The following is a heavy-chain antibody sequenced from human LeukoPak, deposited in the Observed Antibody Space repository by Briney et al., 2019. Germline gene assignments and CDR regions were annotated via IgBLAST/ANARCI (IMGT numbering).Heavy chain of an antibody. CDR2: INHSGRT. J-gene: IGHJ4*02. V-gene: IGHV4-34*01. CDR1: GGSFIDHY. CDR3: ARGSFEGFDY. Sequence: SETLSLTCGVFGGSFIDHYWTWIRQPPGQGLEWVGEINHSGRTNYNPSLESRVTMSVDTSKNQFSLKMTSLTAADTAVYYCARGSFEGFDYWGQGILVLVSS. D-gene: IGHD3-9*01.